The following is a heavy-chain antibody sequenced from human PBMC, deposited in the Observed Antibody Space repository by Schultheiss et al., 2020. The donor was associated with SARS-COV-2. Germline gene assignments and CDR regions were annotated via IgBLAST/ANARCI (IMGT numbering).Heavy chain of an antibody. CDR1: GYTFTSYG. CDR2: ISAYNGNT. CDR3: AGGDYIWGSYRYFDY. J-gene: IGHJ4*02. Sequence: ASVKVYCKASGYTFTSYGISWVRQAPGQGLEWMGWISAYNGNTNYAQKLQGRVTMTTDTSTSTAYMELRSLRSDDTAVYYCAGGDYIWGSYRYFDYWGQGTLVTVSS. D-gene: IGHD3-16*02. V-gene: IGHV1-18*01.